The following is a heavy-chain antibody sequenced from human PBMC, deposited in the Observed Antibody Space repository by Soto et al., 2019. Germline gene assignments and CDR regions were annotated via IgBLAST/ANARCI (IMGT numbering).Heavy chain of an antibody. D-gene: IGHD3-10*01. Sequence: PSETLSLTCAVYGGSFSGNYWNWIRQPPGKGLEWIGEINHSGSTNYNPSLKSRVTISVDTSKNQFSLKLSSVTAADTALYYCARGYGRIFDYWGQGTLDTVSS. CDR2: INHSGST. CDR3: ARGYGRIFDY. CDR1: GGSFSGNY. V-gene: IGHV4-34*01. J-gene: IGHJ4*02.